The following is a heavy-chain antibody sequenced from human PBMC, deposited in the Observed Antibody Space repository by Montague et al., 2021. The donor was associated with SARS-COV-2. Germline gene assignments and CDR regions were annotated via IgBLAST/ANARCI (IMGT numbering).Heavy chain of an antibody. Sequence: SETLSLTCTVSGGSISSSSYYWGWIRQPPGKGLEWIGSIFYSGSTYYNPSLKSRVTISVDTSKNQFSLKLSSVTAADTAVFYCARPKRGGVVVAGAYYFDYWGQGTLVTVSS. CDR1: GGSISSSSYY. V-gene: IGHV4-39*01. D-gene: IGHD6-19*01. CDR3: ARPKRGGVVVAGAYYFDY. J-gene: IGHJ4*02. CDR2: IFYSGST.